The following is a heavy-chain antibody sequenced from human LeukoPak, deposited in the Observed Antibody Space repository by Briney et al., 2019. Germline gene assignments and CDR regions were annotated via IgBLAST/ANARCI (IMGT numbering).Heavy chain of an antibody. Sequence: SETLSLTCTVSGYSISSGYYWGWIRQPPGKGLEWIGSIYHSGSTYYNPSLKSRVTISVDTSKNQFSLKLSSVTAADTAVYYCAREGEDSGYDRVDYWGQGTLVTVSS. CDR3: AREGEDSGYDRVDY. CDR1: GYSISSGYY. D-gene: IGHD5-12*01. J-gene: IGHJ4*02. V-gene: IGHV4-38-2*02. CDR2: IYHSGST.